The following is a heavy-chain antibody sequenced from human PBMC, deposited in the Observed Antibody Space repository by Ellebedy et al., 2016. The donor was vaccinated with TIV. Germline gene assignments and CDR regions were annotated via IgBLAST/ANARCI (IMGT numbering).Heavy chain of an antibody. V-gene: IGHV3-33*06. CDR1: GFIISNYG. J-gene: IGHJ4*02. D-gene: IGHD5-24*01. CDR2: TWYDGDNK. CDR3: AKSRDGQYHGLF. Sequence: PGGSLRPSCAASGFIISNYGMHWVRQAPGKGLEWVAVTWYDGDNKHYAESVKGRFTISRDNSKNTLYLQMNSLGAEDTAVYYCAKSRDGQYHGLFWGQGTLVTVSS.